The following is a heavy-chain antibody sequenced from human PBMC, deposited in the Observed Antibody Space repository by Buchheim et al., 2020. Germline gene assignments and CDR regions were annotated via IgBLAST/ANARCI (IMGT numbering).Heavy chain of an antibody. J-gene: IGHJ4*02. D-gene: IGHD1-26*01. Sequence: QVQLVQSGAEVKKPGASVKVSCKASGYTFTSYYMHWVRQAPGQGLEWMGIINPSGGSTSYAQKFQGRVTMTRDTSTSTVYMELSSLRSEDTAVYYCARDRWELLVPPSETALDYWGQGTL. CDR3: ARDRWELLVPPSETALDY. CDR1: GYTFTSYY. CDR2: INPSGGST. V-gene: IGHV1-46*01.